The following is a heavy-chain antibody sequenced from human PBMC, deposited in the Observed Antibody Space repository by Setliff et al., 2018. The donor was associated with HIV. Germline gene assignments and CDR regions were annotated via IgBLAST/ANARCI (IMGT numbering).Heavy chain of an antibody. J-gene: IGHJ6*03. CDR2: INHSGNM. Sequence: PSETLSLTCGGYGGSFSGYYWSWIRQPPGKGLEWIGEINHSGNMNYNPSLKSRVTISVDTSKNQFSLKLNSVTAADTAVYYCARVSSTYWYSIFRNYYYHMDVWGKGTTVTVSS. CDR3: ARVSSTYWYSIFRNYYYHMDV. D-gene: IGHD2-8*02. CDR1: GGSFSGYY. V-gene: IGHV4-34*01.